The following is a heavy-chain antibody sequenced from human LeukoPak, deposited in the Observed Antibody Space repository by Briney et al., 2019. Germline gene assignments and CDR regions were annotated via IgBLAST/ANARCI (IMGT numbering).Heavy chain of an antibody. CDR2: INPNSGDT. D-gene: IGHD2-2*01. CDR1: GYTFTAYY. Sequence: ASVKVSCKASGYTFTAYYMHWVRQAPGQGLEWMGWINPNSGDTHYAQNFQDRVTMTRDTSISTAYLELSRLRSDDTAVYYCAREAHCSSSSCETDFCGQGTLVTVSS. J-gene: IGHJ4*02. V-gene: IGHV1-2*02. CDR3: AREAHCSSSSCETDF.